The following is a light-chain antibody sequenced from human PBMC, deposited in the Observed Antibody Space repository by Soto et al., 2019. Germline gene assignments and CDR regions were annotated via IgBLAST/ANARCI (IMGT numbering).Light chain of an antibody. CDR3: QQRSNWPST. J-gene: IGKJ2*01. CDR2: DVS. Sequence: EIVLTQSPATLSLFPGERATLSCRASQSVSRDLAWYQQKPGQAPRLLIYDVSNRATGIPARFSGSGSGTDFTLTLNTLDPEDFAVYYCQQRSNWPSTFGQGTKLEIK. CDR1: QSVSRD. V-gene: IGKV3-11*01.